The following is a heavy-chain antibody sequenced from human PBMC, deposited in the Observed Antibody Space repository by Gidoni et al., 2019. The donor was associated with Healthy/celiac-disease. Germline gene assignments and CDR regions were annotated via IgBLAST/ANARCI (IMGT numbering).Heavy chain of an antibody. Sequence: EVQLLESGGGLVQPGGSLRLSCSASGFTFSSYAMSWVRQAPGKGLEWVSAISGSGGSTYYADSVKGRFTISRDNSKNTLYLQMNSLRAEDTAVYYCARYSSSSPYYYYYGMDVWGQGTTVTVSS. CDR2: ISGSGGST. V-gene: IGHV3-23*01. D-gene: IGHD6-6*01. J-gene: IGHJ6*02. CDR3: ARYSSSSPYYYYYGMDV. CDR1: GFTFSSYA.